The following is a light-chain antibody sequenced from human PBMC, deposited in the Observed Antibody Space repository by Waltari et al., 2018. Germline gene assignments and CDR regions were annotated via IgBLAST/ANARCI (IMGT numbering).Light chain of an antibody. CDR1: QDITYT. CDR3: QQYNDWPPAYT. J-gene: IGKJ2*01. Sequence: DIVLTQSPATLSVSPGASVSLSCRASQDITYTLAWYQQKPGQAPRLLIFGASTRATGVPARFSGSGSGTDFTLTISTLQSEDFAVYSCQQYNDWPPAYTFGQGTKLEIK. V-gene: IGKV3-15*01. CDR2: GAS.